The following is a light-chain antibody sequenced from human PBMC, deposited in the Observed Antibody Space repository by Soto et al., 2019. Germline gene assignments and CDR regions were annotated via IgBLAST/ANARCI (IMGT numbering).Light chain of an antibody. CDR1: NSNIGSNT. CDR2: YDN. CDR3: QSYDSSLTGSTV. Sequence: QSVLTQPPSASGTPGQRVTISCSGSNSNIGSNTVNWYQQLPGTAPKLLIYYDNLRPSGVPDRISGSKSGTSASLAISGLQSDDEAVYYCQSYDSSLTGSTVFAGGTKLTVL. V-gene: IGLV1-44*01. J-gene: IGLJ3*02.